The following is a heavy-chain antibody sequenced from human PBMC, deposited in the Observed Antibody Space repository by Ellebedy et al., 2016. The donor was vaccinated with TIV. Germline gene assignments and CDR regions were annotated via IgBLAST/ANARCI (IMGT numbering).Heavy chain of an antibody. Sequence: GESLKISCAASGFSFRSYWMSWVRQAPGKGLEWVANIYQDGGVQYYVDSVKGRFTIFRDNADNSLFLQMNSLRAEDTAVYYCARRGSYGDYAVQINSWFDSWGRGTLVTVSS. V-gene: IGHV3-7*01. D-gene: IGHD3-16*01. CDR1: GFSFRSYW. CDR3: ARRGSYGDYAVQINSWFDS. CDR2: IYQDGGVQ. J-gene: IGHJ5*01.